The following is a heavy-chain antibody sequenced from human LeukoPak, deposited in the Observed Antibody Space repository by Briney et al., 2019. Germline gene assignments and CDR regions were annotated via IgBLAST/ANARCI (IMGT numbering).Heavy chain of an antibody. V-gene: IGHV4-59*01. D-gene: IGHD3-16*02. J-gene: IGHJ4*02. Sequence: SETLSLTCTVSGGSISSYYWSWIRQPPGKGLEWIGYIYYSGSTNYNPSLKSRVTISVDTSKNQFSLKLSSVTAADTAVYYCARGDPHYDHIWVSYRWTFDYWGQGTLVTVSS. CDR1: GGSISSYY. CDR2: IYYSGST. CDR3: ARGDPHYDHIWVSYRWTFDY.